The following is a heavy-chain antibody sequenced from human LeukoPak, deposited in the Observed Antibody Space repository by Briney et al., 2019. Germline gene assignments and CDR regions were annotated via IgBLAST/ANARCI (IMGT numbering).Heavy chain of an antibody. Sequence: GESLKISCKGSGYSFTSYWVGWVRQMPGKGLEWMGIIYPGDSDTRYSQSFQGQVTISADKSISTAYLQWSSLRASDTAMYYCARQVIAAAALDYWGQGTLVTVSS. J-gene: IGHJ4*02. CDR2: IYPGDSDT. D-gene: IGHD6-13*01. CDR1: GYSFTSYW. CDR3: ARQVIAAAALDY. V-gene: IGHV5-51*01.